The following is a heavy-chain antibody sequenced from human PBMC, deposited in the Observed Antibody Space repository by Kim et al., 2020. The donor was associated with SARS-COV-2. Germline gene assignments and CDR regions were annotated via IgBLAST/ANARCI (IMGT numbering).Heavy chain of an antibody. CDR2: IYHSGST. V-gene: IGHV4-4*02. Sequence: SETLSLTCAVSGGSISSSNWWSWVRQPPGKGLEWIGEIYHSGSTNYNPSLKSRVTISVDKSKNQFSLKLSSVTAADTAVYYCARGITMVRGVIIGWFDPWGQGTLVTVSS. CDR1: GGSISSSNW. CDR3: ARGITMVRGVIIGWFDP. D-gene: IGHD3-10*01. J-gene: IGHJ5*02.